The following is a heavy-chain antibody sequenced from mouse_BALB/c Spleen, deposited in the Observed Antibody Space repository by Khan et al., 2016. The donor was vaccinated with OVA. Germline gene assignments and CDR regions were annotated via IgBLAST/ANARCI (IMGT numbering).Heavy chain of an antibody. CDR2: INPSTGYI. Sequence: QVQLKESGAELAKPGSSVKMSCVASGYAFTTYWMHWIKQRPGQGLNWIGYINPSTGYIENNQKFKDKATLTTDASSSTAYMQLSSLTSEDSAVYYCTRRGLFCIFVYWGQGTQVTVSA. CDR1: GYAFTTYW. J-gene: IGHJ3*01. V-gene: IGHV1-7*01. CDR3: TRRGLFCIFVY.